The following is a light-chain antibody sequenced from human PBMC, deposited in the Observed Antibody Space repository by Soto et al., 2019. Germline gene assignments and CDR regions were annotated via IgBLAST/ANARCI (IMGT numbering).Light chain of an antibody. Sequence: QSVLTQPPSVSGSPGQSVAISCTGTSSDVGGYNFVSWYQQHPGKPPKVMIYDVSGRPSGVPDRFSGSKSGNTASLTISGLLAEDEADYFCCSYAGNSLVFGGGTKLTVL. CDR1: SSDVGGYNF. V-gene: IGLV2-11*01. J-gene: IGLJ2*01. CDR2: DVS. CDR3: CSYAGNSLV.